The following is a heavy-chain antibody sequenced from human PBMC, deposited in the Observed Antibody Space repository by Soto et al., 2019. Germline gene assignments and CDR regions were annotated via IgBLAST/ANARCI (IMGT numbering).Heavy chain of an antibody. J-gene: IGHJ5*02. CDR1: GDSIISSDFY. CDR3: ARHSLALRKNNWFDP. CDR2: IFYLGSS. D-gene: IGHD3-3*02. V-gene: IGHV4-39*01. Sequence: LALTCTVSGDSIISSDFYWGWVRQPPGKGLEWIGSIFYLGSSYYNPSLKSRVTMSVDTSKNQFSLRLRSVTAADTALYFCARHSLALRKNNWFDPWGQGIMVTVYS.